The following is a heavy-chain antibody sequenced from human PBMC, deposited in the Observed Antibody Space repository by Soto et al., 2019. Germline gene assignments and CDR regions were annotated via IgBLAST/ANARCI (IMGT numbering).Heavy chain of an antibody. V-gene: IGHV1-69*04. CDR2: IIPILGIA. CDR1: GGTFSSYT. CDR3: ARDIVTMVRGVIITDYGMDV. Sequence: SVKVSCKASGGTFSSYTISWVRQAPGQGLEWMGRIIPILGIANYAQKFQGRVTITADKSTSTAYMELSSLRSEDTAVYYCARDIVTMVRGVIITDYGMDVWGQ. J-gene: IGHJ6*02. D-gene: IGHD3-10*01.